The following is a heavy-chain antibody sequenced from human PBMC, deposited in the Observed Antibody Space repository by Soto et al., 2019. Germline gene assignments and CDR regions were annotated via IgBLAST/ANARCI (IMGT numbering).Heavy chain of an antibody. V-gene: IGHV3-30*18. Sequence: QVQQAESGGGVVQPGRSLRLSCAASGFTISSYGMHWVRQAPGKGLEWVAVISYDGSYKYYADSVKGRFTISRDNSKNTLYLQMNSLRAEDTAVYYCAKWNGGFDYWGQGTLVTVSS. CDR2: ISYDGSYK. CDR1: GFTISSYG. D-gene: IGHD3-16*01. CDR3: AKWNGGFDY. J-gene: IGHJ4*02.